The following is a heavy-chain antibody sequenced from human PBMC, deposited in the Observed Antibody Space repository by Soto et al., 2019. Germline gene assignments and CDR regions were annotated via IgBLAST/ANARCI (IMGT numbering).Heavy chain of an antibody. CDR3: ARDGRYYDFWSGYSLNWFDP. J-gene: IGHJ5*02. V-gene: IGHV1-18*01. CDR1: GYTFTSYG. D-gene: IGHD3-3*01. CDR2: ISAYNGNT. Sequence: QVQLVQSGAEVKKPGASVKVSCKASGYTFTSYGISWVRQAPGQGLEWMGWISAYNGNTNYAQKLQGRVTRTTDTSTSTAYMELRSLRSDDTAVYYCARDGRYYDFWSGYSLNWFDPWGQGTLVTVSS.